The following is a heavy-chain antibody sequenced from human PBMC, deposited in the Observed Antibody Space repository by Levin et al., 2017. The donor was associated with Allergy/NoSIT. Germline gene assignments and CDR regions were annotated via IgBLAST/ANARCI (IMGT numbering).Heavy chain of an antibody. Sequence: TSETLSLTCTVSGGSVSSGSYYWSWIRQPPGKGLEWIGYRYYSGSTSYNPSLKSRVTISADTSKNQFSLKLTSVTAADTAVYYCARDRSGSYFDYWGQGTLVTVSS. V-gene: IGHV4-61*01. J-gene: IGHJ4*02. CDR1: GGSVSSGSYY. CDR3: ARDRSGSYFDY. CDR2: RYYSGST. D-gene: IGHD5-12*01.